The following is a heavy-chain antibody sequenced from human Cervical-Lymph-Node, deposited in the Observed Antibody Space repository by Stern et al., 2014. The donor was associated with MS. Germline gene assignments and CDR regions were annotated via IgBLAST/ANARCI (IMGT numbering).Heavy chain of an antibody. D-gene: IGHD5-18*01. Sequence: EVQLEESGAEVKKPGESLKISCKVSGYSFATYWIGWVRQMPGKGLEWMGILYPGDSDTRYSPSFQGQVTISADKSISTAYLHWSSLKASDTAMYYCARPGDDTAKYGLDVWGQGTTVAVSS. CDR3: ARPGDDTAKYGLDV. J-gene: IGHJ6*02. V-gene: IGHV5-51*03. CDR1: GYSFATYW. CDR2: LYPGDSDT.